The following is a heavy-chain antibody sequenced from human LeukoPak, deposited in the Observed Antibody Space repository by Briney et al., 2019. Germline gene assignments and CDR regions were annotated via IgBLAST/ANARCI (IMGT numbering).Heavy chain of an antibody. D-gene: IGHD3-10*01. J-gene: IGHJ4*02. CDR3: ARMPGRSPDY. V-gene: IGHV4-59*08. Sequence: SETLSLTCTVSGASLRGNYWTWIRQPPGKGLEWIGYIDYSGNTKYNPSLQSRVTISVDTSKSQFFPKLNSVTAADTALYFCARMPGRSPDYRGQGTLVTVSS. CDR2: IDYSGNT. CDR1: GASLRGNY.